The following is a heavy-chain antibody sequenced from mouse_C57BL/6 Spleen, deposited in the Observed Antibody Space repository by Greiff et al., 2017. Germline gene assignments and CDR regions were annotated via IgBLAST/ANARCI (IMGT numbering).Heavy chain of an antibody. CDR3: TAWNYGYDGGFAY. V-gene: IGHV6-3*01. Sequence: EVMLVESGGGLVQPGGSMKLSCVASGFTFSNYWMNWVRQSPEKGLEWVAQIRLKSDNYATHYAESVKGRFTISRDDSKSSVYLQMNNLRAEDTGIYYCTAWNYGYDGGFAYWGQGTLVTVSA. CDR1: GFTFSNYW. D-gene: IGHD2-2*01. J-gene: IGHJ3*01. CDR2: IRLKSDNYAT.